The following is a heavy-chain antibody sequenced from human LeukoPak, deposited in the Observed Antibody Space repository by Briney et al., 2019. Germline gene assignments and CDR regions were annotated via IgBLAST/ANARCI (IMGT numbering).Heavy chain of an antibody. CDR1: GGSISSYY. V-gene: IGHV4-59*01. CDR2: IYYSGST. D-gene: IGHD3-10*01. Sequence: SETLSLTCTDSGGSISSYYWSWIRQPPGKGLEWIGYIYYSGSTNYNPSLKSRVTISVDTSKNQFSLKLSSVTAADTAVYYCARGSDYYGSGNYGDFYFDYWGQGTLVTVSS. J-gene: IGHJ4*02. CDR3: ARGSDYYGSGNYGDFYFDY.